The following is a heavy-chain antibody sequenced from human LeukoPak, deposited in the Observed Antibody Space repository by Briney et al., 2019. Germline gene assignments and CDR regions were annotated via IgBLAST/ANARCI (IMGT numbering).Heavy chain of an antibody. CDR2: ISGSGGST. CDR3: AKVAYYYDSSGYYSY. J-gene: IGHJ4*02. CDR1: GFTFSSYA. Sequence: PGRSLRLSCAASGFTFSSYAMSWVRQAPGKGLEWVSAISGSGGSTYYADSVKGRFTISRDNSKNTLYLQMNSLRAEDTAVYYCAKVAYYYDSSGYYSYWGQGTLVTVSS. D-gene: IGHD3-22*01. V-gene: IGHV3-23*01.